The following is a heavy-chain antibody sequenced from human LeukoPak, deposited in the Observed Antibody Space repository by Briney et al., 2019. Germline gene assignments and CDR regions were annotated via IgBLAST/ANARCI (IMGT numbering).Heavy chain of an antibody. CDR3: PRGPFIRRRSPLYFDL. V-gene: IGHV3-7*04. J-gene: IGHJ4*02. D-gene: IGHD3-16*02. Sequence: PGGSLILSCTASEFTFSNYWMTWVRQAPGKGPEWVANIKEDGSDRYYVDSVKGRFTISRDNAKKSWYLQMNSLRAEDTAVYYCPRGPFIRRRSPLYFDLRAPGKLVTVPP. CDR2: IKEDGSDR. CDR1: EFTFSNYW.